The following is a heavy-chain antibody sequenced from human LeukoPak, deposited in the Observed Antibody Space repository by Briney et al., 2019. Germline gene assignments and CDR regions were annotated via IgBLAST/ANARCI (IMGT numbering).Heavy chain of an antibody. CDR2: ISYDGSNK. CDR1: GFTFSSYA. J-gene: IGHJ6*02. Sequence: GGSLRLSCAASGFTFSSYAMHWVRQAPGKGLEWVAVISYDGSNKYYADSVKGRFTISRDNSKNTLYLQMNSLRAEDTAVYYCARDLCCGGDSHYGMDVWGQGTTVTVSS. V-gene: IGHV3-30-3*01. CDR3: ARDLCCGGDSHYGMDV. D-gene: IGHD2-21*02.